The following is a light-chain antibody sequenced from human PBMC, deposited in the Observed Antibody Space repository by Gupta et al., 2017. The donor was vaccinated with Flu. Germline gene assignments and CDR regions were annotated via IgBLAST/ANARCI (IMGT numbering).Light chain of an antibody. CDR2: NAN. Sequence: DIQMTQSPSSLSASVGDRVTISCRASQSIKTYLNWYQQKSGKAPELVIYNANNLQEGVPSRFSGSGSGTDFTLVISRLQPEDFASYCCQQSDSAPFTFGHGTTVDIK. CDR3: QQSDSAPFT. CDR1: QSIKTY. V-gene: IGKV1-39*01. J-gene: IGKJ3*01.